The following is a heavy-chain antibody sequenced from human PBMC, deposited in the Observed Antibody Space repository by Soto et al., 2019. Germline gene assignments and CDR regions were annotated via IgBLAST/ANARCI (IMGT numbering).Heavy chain of an antibody. Sequence: PGGALRLSFAASGFTFSNYCMYWVLQGPGKGLEWVSRINGDGTYKSYADYVKGRLDISRDNAKNNLYMKMNSLRTEDTAVYYCARALDYLVPTAFWGQGTLVTVSS. J-gene: IGHJ4*02. D-gene: IGHD2-2*01. CDR2: INGDGTYK. V-gene: IGHV3-74*01. CDR3: ARALDYLVPTAF. CDR1: GFTFSNYC.